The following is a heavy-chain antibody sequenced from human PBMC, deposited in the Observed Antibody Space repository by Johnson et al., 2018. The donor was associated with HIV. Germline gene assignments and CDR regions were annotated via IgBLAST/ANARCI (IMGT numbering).Heavy chain of an antibody. CDR3: ARDDIQILGRYSSNWPENSFDV. CDR1: GFTFSSYA. Sequence: QMLLVESGGGVVQPGRSLRLSCAASGFTFSSYAMHWVRQAPGKGLEWVAVISYDGSNKYYADSVKGRFTISRDNSKNTLYLQMNSLRAEDTAVYYCARDDIQILGRYSSNWPENSFDVWGQGTMVTVSS. V-gene: IGHV3-30-3*01. D-gene: IGHD6-13*01. CDR2: ISYDGSNK. J-gene: IGHJ3*01.